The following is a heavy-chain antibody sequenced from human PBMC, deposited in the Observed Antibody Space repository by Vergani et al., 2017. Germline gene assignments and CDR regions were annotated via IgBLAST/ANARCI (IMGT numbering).Heavy chain of an antibody. CDR2: ISFDGTNE. J-gene: IGHJ4*02. D-gene: IGHD2-2*02. V-gene: IGHV3-30-3*01. CDR1: GFALNRHA. Sequence: QVQLVESGGGVVQPGTSLRLSCVVSGFALNRHAMYWVRQAPGKGLEWVVGISFDGTNEYYPDLVKGRFTISRDIAKNTLYLQVRSLRLEDTGVYHCVRVRGRGGGGRCYTEAWDYGGQGTPVTVSS. CDR3: VRVRGRGGGGRCYTEAWDY.